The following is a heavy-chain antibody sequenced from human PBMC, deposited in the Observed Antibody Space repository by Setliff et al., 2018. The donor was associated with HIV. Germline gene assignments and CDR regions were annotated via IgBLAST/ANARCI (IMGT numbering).Heavy chain of an antibody. CDR2: MSYSGTT. CDR1: GGSISSSSYY. J-gene: IGHJ4*02. D-gene: IGHD3-22*01. CDR3: AMGSSGYPFDY. Sequence: SETLSLTCTVSGGSISSSSYYWGWIRQPPGKGLEWIGSMSYSGTTYDNPSLKRRVTISEDTSKNQFSLKLTSVTAADTAEYYCAMGSSGYPFDYWGQGSLVTVPQ. V-gene: IGHV4-39*01.